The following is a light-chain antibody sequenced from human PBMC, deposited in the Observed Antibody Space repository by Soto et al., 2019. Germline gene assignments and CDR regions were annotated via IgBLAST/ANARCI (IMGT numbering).Light chain of an antibody. CDR2: GNS. CDR3: QSFDNSLAGLWV. Sequence: QSVLTQPPSVSGAPGQRVTISCTGSTSNIGADYDVHWYRQLPGAAPKLLIYGNSNRPSGVPDRFSGSKSGTSASLAITGLQAEDEADYYCQSFDNSLAGLWVFGGGTKLTVL. J-gene: IGLJ3*02. V-gene: IGLV1-40*01. CDR1: TSNIGADYD.